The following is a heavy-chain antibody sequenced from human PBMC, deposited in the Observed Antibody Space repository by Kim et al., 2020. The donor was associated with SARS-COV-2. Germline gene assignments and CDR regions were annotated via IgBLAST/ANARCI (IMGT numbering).Heavy chain of an antibody. V-gene: IGHV3-23*01. CDR1: GFTFSSYA. D-gene: IGHD6-19*01. Sequence: GGSLRLSCAASGFTFSSYAMSWVRQAPGKGLEWVSAISGSGGSTYYADSVKGRFTISRDNSKNTLYLQMNSLRAEDTAVYYCAKDRWSGWSPTGFDYWGQGTLVTVSS. CDR2: ISGSGGST. CDR3: AKDRWSGWSPTGFDY. J-gene: IGHJ4*02.